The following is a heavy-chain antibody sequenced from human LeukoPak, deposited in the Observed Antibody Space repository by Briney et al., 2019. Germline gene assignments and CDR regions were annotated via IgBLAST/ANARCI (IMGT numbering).Heavy chain of an antibody. Sequence: SETLSLTCAVYGGSFSGYYWSWIRQPPGKGLEWIGEINHSGSTNYNPSLKSRVTISVDTSKNQFSLRLSSVTAADTAVYYCARIQSRSSPFDYWGQGTLVAVSS. V-gene: IGHV4-34*01. J-gene: IGHJ4*02. CDR1: GGSFSGYY. CDR3: ARIQSRSSPFDY. CDR2: INHSGST. D-gene: IGHD6-13*01.